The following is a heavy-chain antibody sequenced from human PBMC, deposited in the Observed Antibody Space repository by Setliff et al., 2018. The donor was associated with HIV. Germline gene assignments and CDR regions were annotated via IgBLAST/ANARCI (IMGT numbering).Heavy chain of an antibody. CDR2: INSNTGNP. CDR3: ARGSGGAAAEIYRSFDY. CDR1: GYTFTSYP. D-gene: IGHD6-19*01. J-gene: IGHJ4*02. V-gene: IGHV7-4-1*02. Sequence: ASVKVSCKASGYTFTSYPMNWVRQAPGQGLEWMGWINSNTGNPTYAQGFTGRFVSSLDTSVSTAYLQISSLKAEDTAVYYCARGSGGAAAEIYRSFDYWGQGTLVTVSS.